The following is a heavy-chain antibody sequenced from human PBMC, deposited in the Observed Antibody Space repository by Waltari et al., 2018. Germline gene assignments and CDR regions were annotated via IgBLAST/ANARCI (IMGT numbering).Heavy chain of an antibody. V-gene: IGHV3-23*01. CDR3: AKDHGVAY. J-gene: IGHJ4*02. CDR2: ISNSGADT. D-gene: IGHD3-16*01. Sequence: QLLESGGGLVQPGGSLRFSCSDPGLTFSIFAMSWVRQAPGKGLEWVSGISNSGADTYYADSVKGRFTISRDNSKKTLYLQMNSLRVEDTAVYYCAKDHGVAYWGRGTLVTVSA. CDR1: GLTFSIFA.